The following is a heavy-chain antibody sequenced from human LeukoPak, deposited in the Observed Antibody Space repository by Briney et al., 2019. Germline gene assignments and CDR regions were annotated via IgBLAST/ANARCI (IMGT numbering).Heavy chain of an antibody. Sequence: ASVKVSCKVSGYTLTELSMHWVRQATGQGLEWMGWMNPNSGNTGYAQNFQGRVTITRNTSISTAYMELSSLRSEDTAVYYCARGSYYYDSGSYLIDYWGQGTLVTVSS. CDR1: GYTLTELS. J-gene: IGHJ4*02. CDR3: ARGSYYYDSGSYLIDY. CDR2: MNPNSGNT. D-gene: IGHD3-10*01. V-gene: IGHV1-8*03.